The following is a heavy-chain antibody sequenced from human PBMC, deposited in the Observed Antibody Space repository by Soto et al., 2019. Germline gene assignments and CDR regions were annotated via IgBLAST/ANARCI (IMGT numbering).Heavy chain of an antibody. CDR2: IIPIFGTA. Sequence: ASVKVSCKASGGTFSSYAISWVRQAPGQGLEWMGGIIPIFGTANYAQKFQGRVTITADESTSTAYMELSSLRSEDTAVYYCAKVDMITFGGVVVVDAFDIWGQGTMVTV. D-gene: IGHD3-16*02. CDR1: GGTFSSYA. J-gene: IGHJ3*02. CDR3: AKVDMITFGGVVVVDAFDI. V-gene: IGHV1-69*13.